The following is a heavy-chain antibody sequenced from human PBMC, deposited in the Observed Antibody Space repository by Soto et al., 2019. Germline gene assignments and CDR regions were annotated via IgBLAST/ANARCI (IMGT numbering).Heavy chain of an antibody. CDR3: ARRDRSGFSYWLDT. Sequence: PSETLSLTCTVSGGSISDGYYWTWIRQHPGKGLEWIGSISASGSTSYNPSLKSRLTVSVDKSKNKFSLNLRSVTAADTAVYYCARRDRSGFSYWLDTWGQGTLVTVSS. V-gene: IGHV4-31*03. D-gene: IGHD3-22*01. J-gene: IGHJ5*02. CDR2: ISASGST. CDR1: GGSISDGYY.